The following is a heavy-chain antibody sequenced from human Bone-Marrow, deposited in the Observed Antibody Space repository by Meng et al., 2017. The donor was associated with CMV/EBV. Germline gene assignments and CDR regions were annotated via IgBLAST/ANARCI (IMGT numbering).Heavy chain of an antibody. V-gene: IGHV1-69*05. CDR3: ARRAMVYYYYGMDV. D-gene: IGHD5-18*01. J-gene: IGHJ6*02. Sequence: SVKVSCKASGGTFSSYAISWVRQAPGQGLEWMGGIIPIFGTANYAQKFQGRVTITTDESTSTAYMELSNLRSEDTAVYYCARRAMVYYYYGMDVWGQGTTVTVSS. CDR2: IIPIFGTA. CDR1: GGTFSSYA.